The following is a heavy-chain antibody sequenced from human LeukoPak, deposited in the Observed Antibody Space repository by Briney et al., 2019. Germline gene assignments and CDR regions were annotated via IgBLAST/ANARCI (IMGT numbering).Heavy chain of an antibody. J-gene: IGHJ4*02. CDR1: GFTFDDYA. V-gene: IGHV3-9*01. CDR2: ISWNSGSI. D-gene: IGHD3-10*01. Sequence: PGGSLRLSCAASGFTFDDYAMHWVRQAPGKGLEWVSGISWNSGSIGYADSVKGRFTISRDNAKNSLYVQMNSLRAEDTAVYYCARQEFWGQGTLVTVSS. CDR3: ARQEF.